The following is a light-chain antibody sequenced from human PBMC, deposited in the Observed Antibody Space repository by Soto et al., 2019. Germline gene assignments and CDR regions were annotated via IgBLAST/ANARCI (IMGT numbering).Light chain of an antibody. CDR2: DAS. V-gene: IGKV1-5*01. CDR1: QSLDSW. J-gene: IGKJ2*01. CDR3: QQHNTYPYT. Sequence: DIQMTQSPSTLSASVGDRVTITCRSSQSLDSWLAWYQQKPGKAPQILIYDASSLESGVPSRFSGRRSGTEFTLTISSLQPDDCATDYCQQHNTYPYTFGQETQLQIK.